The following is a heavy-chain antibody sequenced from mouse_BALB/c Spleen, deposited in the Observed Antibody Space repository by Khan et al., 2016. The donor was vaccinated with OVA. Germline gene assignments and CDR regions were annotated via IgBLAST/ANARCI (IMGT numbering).Heavy chain of an antibody. V-gene: IGHV1S41*01. CDR2: IGPGSGSA. D-gene: IGHD1-1*01. CDR1: GYTFTSYW. Sequence: DLVEPGASVKLSCKASGYTFTSYWINWIKERPGQGLEWIGQIGPGSGSAYYNELFKGKATLTVDTSSSTVYIQLSSLSSEDSAVYFFARSSYSGRGLYAMDYWGQGTSVTVSS. J-gene: IGHJ4*01. CDR3: ARSSYSGRGLYAMDY.